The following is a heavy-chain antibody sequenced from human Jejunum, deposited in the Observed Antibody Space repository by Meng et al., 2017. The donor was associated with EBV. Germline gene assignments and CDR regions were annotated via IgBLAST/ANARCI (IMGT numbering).Heavy chain of an antibody. V-gene: IGHV4-4*02. D-gene: IGHD3-16*02. CDR2: IYHSGIV. CDR1: GGSISSNNW. CDR3: SHYIWGSYPAGAY. J-gene: IGHJ4*02. Sequence: QGHLQESGAGRVKPSEALSLTVAGSGGSISSNNWWSWVRQPPAKGLEWIGEIYHSGIVNYNPPLKSRVTISVDKSKNQFSLRLTSVTAAGTAVYYCSHYIWGSYPAGAYWGQGTLVTVSS.